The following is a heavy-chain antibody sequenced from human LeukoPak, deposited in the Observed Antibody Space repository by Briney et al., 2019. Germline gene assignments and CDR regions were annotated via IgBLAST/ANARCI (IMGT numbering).Heavy chain of an antibody. Sequence: GGSLRLSCAASGFTLSDYYMSWIRQAPGKGLEWVSYISSSGSNIYYADSVKGRFTISRDNAKNSLYLQMNSLRAEDTAVYYCARDSAAAGTDYWGQGTLVTVSS. CDR1: GFTLSDYY. CDR2: ISSSGSNI. D-gene: IGHD6-13*01. V-gene: IGHV3-11*01. CDR3: ARDSAAAGTDY. J-gene: IGHJ4*02.